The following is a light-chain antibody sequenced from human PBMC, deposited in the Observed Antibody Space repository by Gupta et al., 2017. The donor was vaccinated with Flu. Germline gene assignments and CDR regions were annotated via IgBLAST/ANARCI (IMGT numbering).Light chain of an antibody. CDR3: QEWDSSTFVV. Sequence: SYELTQPPSVSVSPGQTASITCSGDKLGDKYACWYQQKPGQSPVMVIYQDSKRPSGNPERFSGSNSGNTATLTISGTQAMDEAYYYCQEWDSSTFVVFGGGTKLTVL. CDR1: KLGDKY. CDR2: QDS. V-gene: IGLV3-1*01. J-gene: IGLJ2*01.